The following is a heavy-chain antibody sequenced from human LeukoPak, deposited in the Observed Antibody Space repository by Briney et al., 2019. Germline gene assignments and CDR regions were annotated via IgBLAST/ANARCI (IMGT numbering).Heavy chain of an antibody. CDR1: GYSLTNYC. V-gene: IGHV5-10-1*01. D-gene: IGHD5-18*01. Sequence: GESLRTSRNGPGYSLTNYCISRVRQMPRKGLEWMGRIDPSDSYTNYSPSFQGHVTISADKSISTAYLQWRSLKASDTAMSYCARLGDGGYSYGVGYWGQGTLVTVSS. J-gene: IGHJ4*02. CDR2: IDPSDSYT. CDR3: ARLGDGGYSYGVGY.